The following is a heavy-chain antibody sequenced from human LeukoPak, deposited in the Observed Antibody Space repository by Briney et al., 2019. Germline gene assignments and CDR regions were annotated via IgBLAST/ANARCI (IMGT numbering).Heavy chain of an antibody. CDR2: IIPILGIA. CDR1: GGTFSSYA. J-gene: IGHJ4*02. V-gene: IGHV1-69*04. D-gene: IGHD3-22*01. CDR3: ARVDGGYYDSSGYYLDY. Sequence: SVKVSCKASGGTFSSYAISWVRQAPGQGLEWMGRIIPILGIANYAQKFQGRVTITADKSTSTAYMELSSLRSENTAVYYCARVDGGYYDSSGYYLDYWGQGTLVTVSS.